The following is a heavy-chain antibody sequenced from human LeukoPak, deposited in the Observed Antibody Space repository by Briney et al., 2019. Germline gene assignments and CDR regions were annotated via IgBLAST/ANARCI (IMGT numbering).Heavy chain of an antibody. V-gene: IGHV4-39*01. Sequence: PSETLSLTCTVSGGSISCSSYYWGWIRQPPGKGLEWIGTIYYGGSTYYNPSLKSRVTTSVDTSKNQFSLKVSSVTAADTAVYYCGRLVYYYYMDVWGKGTTVTISS. J-gene: IGHJ6*03. CDR2: IYYGGST. CDR1: GGSISCSSYY. D-gene: IGHD6-19*01. CDR3: GRLVYYYYMDV.